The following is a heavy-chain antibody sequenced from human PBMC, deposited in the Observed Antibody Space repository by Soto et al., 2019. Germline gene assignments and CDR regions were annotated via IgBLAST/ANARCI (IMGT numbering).Heavy chain of an antibody. Sequence: SETLSLTCTVSGGSISSGDYYWSWVRQHPGKGLEWIGYIYYSGSTYYNPSLKSRVTISVDTSKNQFSLKLSSVTAADTAVYYCASYYGGSFRGAAFDIWGQGTMVTVSS. CDR1: GGSISSGDYY. CDR2: IYYSGST. V-gene: IGHV4-31*03. D-gene: IGHD4-17*01. CDR3: ASYYGGSFRGAAFDI. J-gene: IGHJ3*02.